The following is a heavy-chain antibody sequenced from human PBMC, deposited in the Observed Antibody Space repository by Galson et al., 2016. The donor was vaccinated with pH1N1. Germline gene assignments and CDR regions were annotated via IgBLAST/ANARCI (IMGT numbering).Heavy chain of an antibody. D-gene: IGHD2-21*02. CDR2: ISGSGRGT. J-gene: IGHJ5*01. CDR3: ARDGIVVVAAYWFDP. CDR1: GFTFSNYA. V-gene: IGHV3-23*01. Sequence: SLRLSCAASGFTFSNYAMSWVRQAPGKGLEWVAGISGSGRGTYYADSVKGRFTISRENSKNPLYLQMNSLRAEDTAVYYCARDGIVVVAAYWFDPWGQGTTVTVSS.